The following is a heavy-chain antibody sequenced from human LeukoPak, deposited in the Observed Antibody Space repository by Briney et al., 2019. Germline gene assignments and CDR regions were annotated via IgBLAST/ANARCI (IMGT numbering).Heavy chain of an antibody. Sequence: ASVKVSCKASGYTFTSYYMHWVRQAPGQGLEWMGIINPSGGSTSYAQKFQGRVTMTRDTSTSTVYMELSSLRSEDTAVYYCARDREAYYDILTGYSTYDYWGQGTLVTVSS. CDR1: GYTFTSYY. CDR3: ARDREAYYDILTGYSTYDY. J-gene: IGHJ4*02. CDR2: INPSGGST. D-gene: IGHD3-9*01. V-gene: IGHV1-46*01.